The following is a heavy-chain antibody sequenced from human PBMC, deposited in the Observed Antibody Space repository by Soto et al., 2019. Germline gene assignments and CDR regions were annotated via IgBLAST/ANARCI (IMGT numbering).Heavy chain of an antibody. V-gene: IGHV3-30-3*01. Sequence: QVQLVESGGGVVQPGRSLRLSCEGSGFTSSSYVMHWVRQAPGKGLEWVALIAFDGSKKNYADSVKGRFTISRDNYKNMMYLQMNGLRPEDTAVYYCARGVFYYYGSSGYSPDYWGQGTLVTVSS. CDR3: ARGVFYYYGSSGYSPDY. CDR2: IAFDGSKK. CDR1: GFTSSSYV. D-gene: IGHD3-22*01. J-gene: IGHJ4*02.